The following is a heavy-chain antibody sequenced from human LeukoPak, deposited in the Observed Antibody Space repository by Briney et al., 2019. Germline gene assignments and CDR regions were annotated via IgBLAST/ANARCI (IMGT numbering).Heavy chain of an antibody. V-gene: IGHV1-2*02. CDR1: GYTFTGYY. D-gene: IGHD3-22*01. Sequence: GASVKVSRKASGYTFTGYYMHWVRQAPGQGLEWMGWINPNSGGTNYAQKFQGRVTMTRDTSISTAYMELSRLRSDDTAVYYCATSGITMIVVELDYWGQGTLVTVSS. J-gene: IGHJ4*02. CDR2: INPNSGGT. CDR3: ATSGITMIVVELDY.